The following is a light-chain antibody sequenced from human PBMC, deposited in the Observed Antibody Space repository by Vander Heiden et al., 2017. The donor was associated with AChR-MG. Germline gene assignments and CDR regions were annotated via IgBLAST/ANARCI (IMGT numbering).Light chain of an antibody. CDR1: QSLSSN. CDR2: GES. Sequence: EILMTQSPATLSVSPGERATPSCRESQSLSSNFAWYQQKPGQAPRLLMYGESTSATGIPARFSGSGSGTEFTLTISSLQSEDFAVYYCQQYNNWPLTFGPGTKVDFK. J-gene: IGKJ3*01. CDR3: QQYNNWPLT. V-gene: IGKV3-15*01.